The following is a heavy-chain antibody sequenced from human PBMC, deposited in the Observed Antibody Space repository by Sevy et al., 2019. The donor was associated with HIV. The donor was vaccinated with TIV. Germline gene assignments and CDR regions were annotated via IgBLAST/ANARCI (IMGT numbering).Heavy chain of an antibody. D-gene: IGHD1-26*01. Sequence: GGSLRLSCAASGFSLTTSDMHWVRQAPGKGLEWVAYVRNDGSNKYYADSVRDRFTISRDSPNNTLYLQMNSLRDEDTAIYYCASGRKTTEEWLEELDYYYGLDVWGQGTTVTVSS. CDR3: ASGRKTTEEWLEELDYYYGLDV. J-gene: IGHJ6*02. CDR2: VRNDGSNK. V-gene: IGHV3-30*02. CDR1: GFSLTTSD.